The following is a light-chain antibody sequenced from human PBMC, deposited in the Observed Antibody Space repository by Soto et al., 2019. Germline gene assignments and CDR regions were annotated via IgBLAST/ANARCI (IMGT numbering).Light chain of an antibody. CDR1: QGISSY. Sequence: AIRMTQSPSSFSASTGDRVTITCRASQGISSYLAWYQQKPGKAPKLLIYAASTLRSGVPSRFSGSGSGTYFTLTISCLQSEDFATYYCQHYYSYPRTFGQGTKVEIK. CDR3: QHYYSYPRT. CDR2: AAS. J-gene: IGKJ1*01. V-gene: IGKV1-8*01.